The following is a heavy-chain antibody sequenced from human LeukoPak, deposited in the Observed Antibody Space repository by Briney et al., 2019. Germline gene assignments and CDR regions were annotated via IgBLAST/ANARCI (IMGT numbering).Heavy chain of an antibody. J-gene: IGHJ3*02. V-gene: IGHV3-33*01. D-gene: IGHD6-13*01. CDR2: IWPNGSNK. Sequence: GGSQILCCAASGFTVSTYGMHWVRQAPGKGLEWVAVIWPNGSNKYHADSVRGRLTIYRDNSKSTLFLQMSSLAAVDTAVYYCVGELLTAAGTIGAFDIWGRG. CDR3: VGELLTAAGTIGAFDI. CDR1: GFTVSTYG.